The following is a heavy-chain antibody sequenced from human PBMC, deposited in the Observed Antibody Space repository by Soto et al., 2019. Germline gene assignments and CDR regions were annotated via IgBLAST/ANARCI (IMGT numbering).Heavy chain of an antibody. CDR3: ARGNHRWLQLWYFDL. Sequence: QVQLVQSGAEVKKPGSSVTVSCKASGGTFSSYTISWVRQAPGQGLEWMGGIIPIFGTANYAQKFQGRVTITADESTSTADMELSSLSSEATAVYYCARGNHRWLQLWYFDLWGRGTLVTVSS. V-gene: IGHV1-69*12. CDR1: GGTFSSYT. J-gene: IGHJ2*01. D-gene: IGHD5-12*01. CDR2: IIPIFGTA.